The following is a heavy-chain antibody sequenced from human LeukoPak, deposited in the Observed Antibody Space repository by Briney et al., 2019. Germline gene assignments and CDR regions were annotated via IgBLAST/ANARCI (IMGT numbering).Heavy chain of an antibody. Sequence: SETLSLTCTVSGGSISSYYWSWIRQPPGKGLEWIGYIYYSGSTNYNPSLKSRVTISVDTSKNQFSLKLSSVTAADTAVYYCARLDYGDYDAFDIWGQGTMVTASS. CDR2: IYYSGST. V-gene: IGHV4-59*08. CDR1: GGSISSYY. J-gene: IGHJ3*02. CDR3: ARLDYGDYDAFDI. D-gene: IGHD4-17*01.